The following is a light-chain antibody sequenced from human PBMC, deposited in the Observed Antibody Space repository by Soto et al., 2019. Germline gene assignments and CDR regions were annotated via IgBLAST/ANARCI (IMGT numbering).Light chain of an antibody. CDR1: QSINIY. CDR2: VAS. CDR3: QQSYFTPWT. J-gene: IGKJ1*01. Sequence: DIQMTQTQTSLSASVGDSVSITCRASQSINIYLSWYQQKPGKAAKLLINVASTLQGGVPSRFSGSGPGTDFTLTISSLQPEDFATYYCQQSYFTPWTFGQGTKVDIK. V-gene: IGKV1-39*01.